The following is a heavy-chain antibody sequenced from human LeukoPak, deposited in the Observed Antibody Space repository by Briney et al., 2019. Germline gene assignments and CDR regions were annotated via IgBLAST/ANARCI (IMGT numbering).Heavy chain of an antibody. CDR3: ARGPNGGDRVDYLDS. D-gene: IGHD4-17*01. Sequence: GGSLRLSCAASGCTIGSHCMTWIRQAPGKGLGWVASIKHGGITKYYVASVKGRFTVARDTAKHSVSLQMTSLSADDTALYYFARGPNGGDRVDYLDSWGQGTKVTGS. CDR2: IKHGGITK. CDR1: GCTIGSHC. J-gene: IGHJ4*02. V-gene: IGHV3-7*01.